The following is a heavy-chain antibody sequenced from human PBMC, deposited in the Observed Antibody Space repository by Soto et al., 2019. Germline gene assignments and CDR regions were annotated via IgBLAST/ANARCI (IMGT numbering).Heavy chain of an antibody. CDR2: IIPIFGTA. J-gene: IGHJ4*02. CDR1: GGTFSSSP. CDR3: ARAHSSAYFDY. D-gene: IGHD3-22*01. Sequence: SVKVSCKASGGTFSSSPISWVRQAPGQGLEWMGGIIPIFGTANYAQKFQGRVTITADESTTTAYMELSSLRSEDTAMYYCARAHSSAYFDYWGQGTLVTVS. V-gene: IGHV1-69*13.